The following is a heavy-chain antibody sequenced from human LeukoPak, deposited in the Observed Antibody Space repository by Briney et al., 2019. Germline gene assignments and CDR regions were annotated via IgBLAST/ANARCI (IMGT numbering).Heavy chain of an antibody. J-gene: IGHJ6*03. D-gene: IGHD1-1*01. Sequence: PGGSLRLSCAASGFTFSRYAMHWVRQAPGKGLEWVAVISYDGSNKYYADSVKGRFTISRDNSKNTLYLQMNSLRAEDTAVYYCAKDLREVGTTFYYYMDVWGKGTTVTISS. CDR1: GFTFSRYA. CDR2: ISYDGSNK. CDR3: AKDLREVGTTFYYYMDV. V-gene: IGHV3-30*04.